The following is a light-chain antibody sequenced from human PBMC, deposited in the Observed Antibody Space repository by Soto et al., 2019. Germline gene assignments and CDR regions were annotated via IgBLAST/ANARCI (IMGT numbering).Light chain of an antibody. V-gene: IGLV1-40*01. J-gene: IGLJ3*02. Sequence: QSVLTQPPSVSGAPGQRVTISCTGSSSNIGAGYDVHWYKQLPGTAPKLLIYGNNNRPSGVPDRFSGSKSGTSASLAITGLQAEDEADYYCQSHDSSLSGSRVFGGGTQLTVL. CDR2: GNN. CDR3: QSHDSSLSGSRV. CDR1: SSNIGAGYD.